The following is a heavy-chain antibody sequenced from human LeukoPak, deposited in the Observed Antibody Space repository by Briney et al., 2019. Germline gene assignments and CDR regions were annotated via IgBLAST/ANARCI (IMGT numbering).Heavy chain of an antibody. CDR3: ARQRKNIVVVPAAYGAGVWY. CDR1: GGSISSSSYY. D-gene: IGHD2-2*01. V-gene: IGHV4-39*01. J-gene: IGHJ4*02. Sequence: SETQSLTCTVSGGSISSSSYYWGWIRQPPGKGLEWIGSIYYSGSTYYNPSLKSRVTISVDTSKNQFSLKLSSVTAADTAVYYCARQRKNIVVVPAAYGAGVWYWGQVTLVTVSS. CDR2: IYYSGST.